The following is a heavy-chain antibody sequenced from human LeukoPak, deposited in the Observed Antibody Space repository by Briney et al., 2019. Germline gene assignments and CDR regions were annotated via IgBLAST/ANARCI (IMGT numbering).Heavy chain of an antibody. D-gene: IGHD1-26*01. J-gene: IGHJ6*02. CDR3: AREYRSGSYYYYYYGMDV. Sequence: SGTLSLTCAVYGGSFSGYYWSWIRQPPGKGLEWIGEINHSGSTNYNPSLKSRVTISVDTSKNQFSLKLSSVTAADTAVYYCAREYRSGSYYYYYYGMDVWGQGTTVTVSS. V-gene: IGHV4-34*01. CDR2: INHSGST. CDR1: GGSFSGYY.